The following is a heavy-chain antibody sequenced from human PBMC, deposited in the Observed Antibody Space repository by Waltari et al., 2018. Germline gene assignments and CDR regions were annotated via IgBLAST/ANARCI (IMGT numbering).Heavy chain of an antibody. J-gene: IGHJ2*01. CDR3: ARRGGAARPRGWYFDL. D-gene: IGHD6-6*01. V-gene: IGHV4-34*01. CDR1: GGSFRGYY. CDR2: INHSGST. Sequence: QVQLQQWGAGLLKPSETLSPTCAVYGGSFRGYYWSWIRPPPGKGLEWIGEINHSGSTNYNPSLKSRVTISVDTSKNQFSLKLSSVTAADTAVYYCARRGGAARPRGWYFDLWGRGTLVTVSS.